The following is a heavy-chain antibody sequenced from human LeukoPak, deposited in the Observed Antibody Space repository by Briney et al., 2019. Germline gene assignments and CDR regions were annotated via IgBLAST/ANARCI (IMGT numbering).Heavy chain of an antibody. D-gene: IGHD1-26*01. CDR3: ARRARGTYLYYFDY. CDR1: GGSISSSNYY. V-gene: IGHV4-39*01. Sequence: PSETLSLTRTVSGGSISSSNYYWGWIRQPPGKGLEWIGSIYYSGNTYYNPSLKSRVTISVDTSKNQFSLRLSSVTAADTAVYYCARRARGTYLYYFDYWGQGTLVSVSS. J-gene: IGHJ4*02. CDR2: IYYSGNT.